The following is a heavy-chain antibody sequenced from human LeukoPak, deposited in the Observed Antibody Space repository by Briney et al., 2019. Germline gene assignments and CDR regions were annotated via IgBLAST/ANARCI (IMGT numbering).Heavy chain of an antibody. D-gene: IGHD6-19*01. Sequence: ASVMVSCKVSGYTLTELSMHWVRQAPGKGLEWMGGFDPEDGETIYAQKFQGRVTMTEDTSTDTAYMELSSLRSEDTAVYYCATLVGSSGWYGEGWFDPWGQGTLVTVSS. CDR3: ATLVGSSGWYGEGWFDP. J-gene: IGHJ5*02. CDR2: FDPEDGET. CDR1: GYTLTELS. V-gene: IGHV1-24*01.